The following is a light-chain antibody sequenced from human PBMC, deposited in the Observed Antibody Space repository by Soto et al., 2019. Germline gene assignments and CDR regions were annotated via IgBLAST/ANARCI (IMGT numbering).Light chain of an antibody. CDR1: HPININ. Sequence: DIQMTQSPSSLSASVGDRVTITCRASHPININLVWFQQKPGKAPKSLIYAATNLQSGVPSRFSGSGGGTDFRLTISSLQPEDVATYYCQHYQRSPPSFGGGTKVDIK. CDR2: AAT. CDR3: QHYQRSPPS. J-gene: IGKJ4*01. V-gene: IGKV1-16*01.